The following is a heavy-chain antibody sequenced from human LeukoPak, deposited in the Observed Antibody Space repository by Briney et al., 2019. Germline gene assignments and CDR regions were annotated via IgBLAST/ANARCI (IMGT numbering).Heavy chain of an antibody. D-gene: IGHD3-22*01. CDR3: ARGALWYYDSSGYTNWFDP. V-gene: IGHV1-69*13. Sequence: ASVKVSCKASGGTFSSYAISWVRQAPGQGLEWMGGIIPIFGTANYAQKFQGRVTITADESTSTAYMELSSLRSEDTAVYYCARGALWYYDSSGYTNWFDPWGQGTLVTVSS. J-gene: IGHJ5*02. CDR2: IIPIFGTA. CDR1: GGTFSSYA.